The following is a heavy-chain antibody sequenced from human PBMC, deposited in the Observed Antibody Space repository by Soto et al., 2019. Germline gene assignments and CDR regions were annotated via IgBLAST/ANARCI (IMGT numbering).Heavy chain of an antibody. CDR3: ALNDPAAGYCSSTSCYHWFDP. Sequence: QVQLVQSGAEVKKPGASVKVSCKASGYTFTGYYMHWVRQAPGQGLEWIGWINPNSGGTNYAQKFQGRVTMTRDTSISTAYMELSRLRSDDTAVYYCALNDPAAGYCSSTSCYHWFDPWGQGTLVTVSS. V-gene: IGHV1-2*02. CDR1: GYTFTGYY. J-gene: IGHJ5*02. CDR2: INPNSGGT. D-gene: IGHD2-2*01.